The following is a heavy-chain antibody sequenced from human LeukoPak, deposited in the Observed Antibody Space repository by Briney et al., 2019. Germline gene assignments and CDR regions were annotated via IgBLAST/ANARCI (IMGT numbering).Heavy chain of an antibody. J-gene: IGHJ5*02. CDR3: ARGDCGGDCYSRYNWFDP. CDR1: GYTFTKYY. Sequence: ASVKVSCKASGYTFTKYYVHWVRQAPGQGLEWMGRINPNSGGTNYAQKFQGRVTMTRDTSISTAYMELSRLRSDDTAVYYCARGDCGGDCYSRYNWFDPWGQGTLVTVSS. D-gene: IGHD2-21*02. V-gene: IGHV1-2*06. CDR2: INPNSGGT.